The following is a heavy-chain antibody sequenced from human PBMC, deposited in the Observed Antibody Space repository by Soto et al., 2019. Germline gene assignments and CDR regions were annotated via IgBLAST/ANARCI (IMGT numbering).Heavy chain of an antibody. D-gene: IGHD4-4*01. CDR1: GFIFSSYA. CDR3: ATEDYSYDLGALDF. V-gene: IGHV3-30-3*01. Sequence: QVQLVESGGGVVQPGRSLRLSCAASGFIFSSYAMQWVRQAPGKGLEWVAVLSADGGTRYYEDSVKGRFTISRDNSKNTLYQEIHSLRTEDTAVYYCATEDYSYDLGALDFWGRGTLVTVSS. J-gene: IGHJ4*02. CDR2: LSADGGTR.